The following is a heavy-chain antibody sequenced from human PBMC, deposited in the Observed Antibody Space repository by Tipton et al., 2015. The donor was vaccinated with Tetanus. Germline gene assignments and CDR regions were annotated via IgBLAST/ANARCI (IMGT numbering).Heavy chain of an antibody. J-gene: IGHJ4*02. V-gene: IGHV4-4*07. CDR2: IYSGGST. CDR3: ARDERYGDYAY. Sequence: GLVKPSETLSLSCTVSGGSSHDYYWSWIRQSAGKGLEWIGRIYSGGSTNYNPSLKSRVTMSMDTSKNRFSLKLNSVTVADTAVYFCARDERYGDYAYWGQGALVTVSS. D-gene: IGHD4-17*01. CDR1: GGSSHDYY.